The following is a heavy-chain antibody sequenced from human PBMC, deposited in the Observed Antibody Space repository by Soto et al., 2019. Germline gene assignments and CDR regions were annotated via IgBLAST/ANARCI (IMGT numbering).Heavy chain of an antibody. Sequence: EVQLVESGGGLVKPGGSLRLSCAASGFTFSSYSMNWVRQAPGKGLEWVSSISSSSSYIYYADSVKGRFTISRDNAKNSLYLQMNSLRAEDTAVYYCARDSAGSYLPFDYWGQGTLVTVSS. J-gene: IGHJ4*02. CDR3: ARDSAGSYLPFDY. V-gene: IGHV3-21*01. CDR1: GFTFSSYS. CDR2: ISSSSSYI. D-gene: IGHD1-26*01.